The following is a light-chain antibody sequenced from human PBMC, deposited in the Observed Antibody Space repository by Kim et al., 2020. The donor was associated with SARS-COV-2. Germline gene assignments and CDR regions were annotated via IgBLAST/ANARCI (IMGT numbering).Light chain of an antibody. CDR3: QQYSDWPPIT. J-gene: IGKJ5*01. CDR2: DAS. V-gene: IGKV3-15*01. Sequence: SPGERAALSCGASQSVSSKLAWYQQKPGQAPRLLIYDASTRASGIPATFIGSGSGTEFPLTIFRLQSEDFALYYCQQYSDWPPITFGQGTRLEIK. CDR1: QSVSSK.